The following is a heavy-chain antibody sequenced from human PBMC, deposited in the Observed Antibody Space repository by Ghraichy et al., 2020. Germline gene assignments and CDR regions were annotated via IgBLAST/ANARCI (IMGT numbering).Heavy chain of an antibody. CDR2: INAANGNT. CDR1: GYTFTSYA. CDR3: ARSTRGATSRLFDY. D-gene: IGHD5-24*01. Sequence: VKVSCKASGYTFTSYAMHWVRQAPGQRLECMGWINAANGNTKYSQKFQGRVTITRDTSASTAYMELSSLISEDTAVFYCARSTRGATSRLFDYWGQGTLVTVSS. V-gene: IGHV1-3*01. J-gene: IGHJ4*02.